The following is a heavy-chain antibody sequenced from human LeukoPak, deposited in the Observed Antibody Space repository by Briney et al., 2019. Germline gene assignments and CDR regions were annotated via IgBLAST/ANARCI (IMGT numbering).Heavy chain of an antibody. V-gene: IGHV3-7*01. CDR2: IKQDGSEK. Sequence: PGGSLRLSCAASGFTFSSYSMSWVRQAPGKGLEWVANIKQDGSEKYYVDSVKGRFTISRDNAKNSLYLQMNSLRAEDTAVYYCARDSADFWSGYYTAAFDIWGQGTMVTVSS. CDR1: GFTFSSYS. CDR3: ARDSADFWSGYYTAAFDI. D-gene: IGHD3-3*01. J-gene: IGHJ3*02.